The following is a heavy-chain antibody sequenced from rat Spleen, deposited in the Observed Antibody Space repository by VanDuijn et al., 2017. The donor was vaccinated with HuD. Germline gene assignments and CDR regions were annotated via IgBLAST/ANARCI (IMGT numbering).Heavy chain of an antibody. CDR2: IWGDGST. Sequence: QVQLKESGPGLVQPSQTPSLTCSVSGFSLISYSVHWIRQPPGKGLEWMGGIWGDGSTDYNSALKSRLGITRDTSKSQVFLKMNSLQIDDTATYFCARSYGGYSQHWFVYWGQGTMVTVSS. D-gene: IGHD1-11*01. CDR3: ARSYGGYSQHWFVY. CDR1: GFSLISYS. J-gene: IGHJ3*01. V-gene: IGHV2-1*01.